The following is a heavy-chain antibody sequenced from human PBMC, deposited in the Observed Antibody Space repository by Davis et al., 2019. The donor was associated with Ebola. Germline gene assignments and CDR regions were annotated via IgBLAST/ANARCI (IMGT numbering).Heavy chain of an antibody. D-gene: IGHD2-15*01. Sequence: SETLSLTCTGSGGSISSGDYYWTWVRQYPGRGLEWIGYIYYSGSAYYNPSLKSRVSISMDTSKNQFSLELTSVTAADTAVYYCARFRAALDSWGKGTLVTVSS. CDR2: IYYSGSA. V-gene: IGHV4-30-4*01. CDR3: ARFRAALDS. CDR1: GGSISSGDYY. J-gene: IGHJ4*02.